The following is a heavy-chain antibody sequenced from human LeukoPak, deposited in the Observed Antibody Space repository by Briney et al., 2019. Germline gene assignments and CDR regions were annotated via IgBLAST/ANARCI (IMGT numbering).Heavy chain of an antibody. CDR2: ISSSGNYI. V-gene: IGHV3-21*01. CDR1: RFTFSSYS. D-gene: IGHD6-13*01. CDR3: ARDSIQQQLVLEDRGYPYYFEH. J-gene: IGHJ4*02. Sequence: GGSLRLSCAASRFTFSSYSMNWGRQAPGKGLEWGSSISSSGNYIYYADPVKGRFTISRDNAKNSLYLQMNSLRAEDTAVYYCARDSIQQQLVLEDRGYPYYFEHWGQGTLVTVSS.